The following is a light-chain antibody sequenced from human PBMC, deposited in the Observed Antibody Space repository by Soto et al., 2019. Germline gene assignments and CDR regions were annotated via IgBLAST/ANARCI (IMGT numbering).Light chain of an antibody. CDR1: SSDVGASNY. CDR2: EVT. V-gene: IGLV2-14*01. CDR3: SSYRTNNPWV. Sequence: QSALAQPASVSGSPGQSISISCTGTSSDVGASNYVSWYQQHPRKAAKLMIYEVTNRPSGVSNRFSGSQSGNTASLTTSGLQADDEGDYYCSSYRTNNPWVFGGGTTLTVL. J-gene: IGLJ3*02.